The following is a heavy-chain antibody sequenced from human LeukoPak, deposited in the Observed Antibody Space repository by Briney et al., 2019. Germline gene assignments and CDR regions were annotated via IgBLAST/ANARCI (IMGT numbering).Heavy chain of an antibody. J-gene: IGHJ4*02. V-gene: IGHV3-30*04. CDR2: ISYDGSNK. Sequence: GRSLRLSCAASGFTFSSYAMHWVRQAPGKGLEWVAVISYDGSNKYYADSVKGRFTISRDNAKNTLFLQMSSLRAEDTAVYFCAREILAPGKTHDYWGQGTLVTVSS. CDR1: GFTFSSYA. CDR3: AREILAPGKTHDY.